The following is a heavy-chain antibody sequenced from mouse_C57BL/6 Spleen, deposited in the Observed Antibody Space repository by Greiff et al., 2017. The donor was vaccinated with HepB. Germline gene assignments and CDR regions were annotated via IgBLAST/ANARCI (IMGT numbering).Heavy chain of an antibody. V-gene: IGHV1-55*01. J-gene: IGHJ1*03. CDR1: GYTFTSYW. CDR2: IYPGSGST. CDR3: ARIYYGSSLWYFDV. Sequence: VQLQQPGAELVKPGASVKMSCKASGYTFTSYWITWVKQRPGQGLEWIGDIYPGSGSTYYNEKFKSKATLTVDTSSSTAYMQLNSLTSEDSAVYYYARIYYGSSLWYFDVWGTGTTVTVSS. D-gene: IGHD1-1*01.